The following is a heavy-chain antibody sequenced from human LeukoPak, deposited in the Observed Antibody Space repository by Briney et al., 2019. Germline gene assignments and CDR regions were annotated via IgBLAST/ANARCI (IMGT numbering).Heavy chain of an antibody. CDR1: GFTFSNYA. V-gene: IGHV3-23*01. CDR3: AKGYCTNGVCYFAN. D-gene: IGHD2-8*01. CDR2: ISGSGGII. Sequence: PGGSLRLSCAASGFTFSNYAMSWVRQAPGKGLEWVSAISGSGGIIYYADSVRGRFTISRDNSKNTLYLQMNSLRAEDTALYYCAKGYCTNGVCYFANWGQGTLVTVSS. J-gene: IGHJ4*02.